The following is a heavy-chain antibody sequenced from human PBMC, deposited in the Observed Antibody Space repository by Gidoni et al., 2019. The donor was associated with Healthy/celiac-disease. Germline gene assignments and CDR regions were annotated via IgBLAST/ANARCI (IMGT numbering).Heavy chain of an antibody. V-gene: IGHV1-46*01. CDR2: INPSGGST. Sequence: QVQLVQSGAEVKKPGASVKVSCKASGYTFTSYYMHWVRQAPGQGLEWMGIINPSGGSTSYAQKFQCRVTMTRDTSTSTVYMELSSLRSEDTAVYYCARDQAMVRGVILKDYWGQGTLVTVSS. J-gene: IGHJ4*02. CDR1: GYTFTSYY. CDR3: ARDQAMVRGVILKDY. D-gene: IGHD3-10*01.